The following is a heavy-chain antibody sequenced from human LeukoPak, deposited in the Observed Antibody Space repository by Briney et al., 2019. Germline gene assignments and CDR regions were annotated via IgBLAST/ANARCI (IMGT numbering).Heavy chain of an antibody. J-gene: IGHJ4*02. D-gene: IGHD1-26*01. V-gene: IGHV1-2*02. Sequence: GASVKVSCKASGYTFTGYYMHWVRQAPGQGLEWMGWINPNSGGTNYAQKFQGRVTMTRDTSISTAYMGLSRPRSDDTAVYYCARALNTRSDFDYWGQGTLVTVSS. CDR2: INPNSGGT. CDR3: ARALNTRSDFDY. CDR1: GYTFTGYY.